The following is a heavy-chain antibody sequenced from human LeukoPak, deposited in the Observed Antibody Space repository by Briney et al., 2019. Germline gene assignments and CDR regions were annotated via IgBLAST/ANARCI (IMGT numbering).Heavy chain of an antibody. CDR2: IRSNGDTI. J-gene: IGHJ5*01. V-gene: IGHV3-48*01. D-gene: IGHD2-8*01. CDR1: GLSFRDYS. CDR3: ARTVRSNGRVGLFDS. Sequence: GGSLTHSCTASGLSFRDYSMNWVRQAPGKGLEWVSYIRSNGDTIYYADSVKGRFTISRDNAKRSLYLQMDSLRVEDTAVYFCARTVRSNGRVGLFDSSGQESLVTVSS.